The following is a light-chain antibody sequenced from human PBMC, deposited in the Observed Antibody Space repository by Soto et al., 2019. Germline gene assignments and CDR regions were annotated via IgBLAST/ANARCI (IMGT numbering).Light chain of an antibody. Sequence: EIVLTQSPGTLSLSPGERATLSCRASQTISSTYLAWYQQKPGQAPRLLIHGISSRATGIPDRFSGSGSGTDFTLTISRLEPEDFAVFYCQQYSSSPWTFGQGTKVEIK. CDR3: QQYSSSPWT. J-gene: IGKJ1*01. CDR2: GIS. V-gene: IGKV3-20*01. CDR1: QTISSTY.